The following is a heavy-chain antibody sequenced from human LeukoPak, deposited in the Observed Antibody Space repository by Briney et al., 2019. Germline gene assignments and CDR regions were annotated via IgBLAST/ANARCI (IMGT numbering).Heavy chain of an antibody. CDR3: ARHRPGERRFDP. CDR1: GGSISRGGNY. CDR2: TYYGGNT. J-gene: IGHJ5*02. V-gene: IGHV4-31*03. D-gene: IGHD3-16*01. Sequence: SQTLSLTCTVSGGSISRGGNYWTWIRQHPGKGLEWIGNTYYGGNTYYNPSLKSRGTISIDTSKNLFSLKFTSVTAADTAVYYCARHRPGERRFDPWGQGTLVTVSS.